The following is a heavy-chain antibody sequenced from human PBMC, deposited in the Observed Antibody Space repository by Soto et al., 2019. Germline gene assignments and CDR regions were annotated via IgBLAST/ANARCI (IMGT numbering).Heavy chain of an antibody. Sequence: SETLSLTCTVSGVSFSNYYWSWIRQPPGKGLEWIGQIYYSGYTSSNPSLKSRVTISRDTSKNQISLKLRAVTAADTAVYYCSRAMCSTLSFYYLFNVWGQGTPVTVSS. CDR1: GVSFSNYY. V-gene: IGHV4-59*01. D-gene: IGHD1-26*01. CDR3: SRAMCSTLSFYYLFNV. J-gene: IGHJ6*02. CDR2: IYYSGYT.